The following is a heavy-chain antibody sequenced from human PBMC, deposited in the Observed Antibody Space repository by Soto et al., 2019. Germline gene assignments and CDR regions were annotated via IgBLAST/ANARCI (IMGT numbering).Heavy chain of an antibody. CDR2: MNPNSGNT. CDR3: ARGPPYFDY. Sequence: QVQLVQSGAEVKKPGASVKVSCKASGYTFTSYDINWVRQATGQGLEWMGWMNPNSGNTGYAQKFQGRVIIARNTSISTAYMGLSSLSSEDPAEYYCARGPPYFDYWGQGTLVTVSS. J-gene: IGHJ4*02. V-gene: IGHV1-8*01. CDR1: GYTFTSYD.